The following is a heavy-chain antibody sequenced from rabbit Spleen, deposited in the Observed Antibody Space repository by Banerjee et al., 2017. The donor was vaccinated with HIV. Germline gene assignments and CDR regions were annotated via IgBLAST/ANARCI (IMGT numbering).Heavy chain of an antibody. J-gene: IGHJ4*01. Sequence: QSLEESGGGLVQPEGSLTLTCTASGFSFSSSYYMCWVRQAPGKGLEWIACFRADGSGTTFYASWAKGRFTISKASSTTVTLQMTSLTAADTATYFCARDLDGYNGIVLPYFNLWGQGTLVTVS. CDR2: FRADGSGTT. CDR3: ARDLDGYNGIVLPYFNL. D-gene: IGHD6-1*01. CDR1: GFSFSSSYY. V-gene: IGHV1S40*01.